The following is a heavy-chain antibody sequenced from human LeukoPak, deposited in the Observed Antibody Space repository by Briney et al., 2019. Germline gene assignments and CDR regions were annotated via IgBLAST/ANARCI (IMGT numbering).Heavy chain of an antibody. V-gene: IGHV3-21*01. CDR2: ISSSSSYI. D-gene: IGHD1-26*01. CDR1: GFTFSSYS. J-gene: IGHJ4*02. CDR3: ARDMVGGSYYFDAHPIDY. Sequence: KSGGSLRLSCAASGFTFSSYSMNWVRQAPGKGPEWVSSISSSSSYIYYADSVKGRFTISRDNAKNSLYLQMNSLRAEDTAVYYCARDMVGGSYYFDAHPIDYWGQGTLVTVSS.